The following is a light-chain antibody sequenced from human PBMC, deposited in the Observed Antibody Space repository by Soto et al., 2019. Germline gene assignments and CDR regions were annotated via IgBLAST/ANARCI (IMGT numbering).Light chain of an antibody. V-gene: IGKV3-15*01. Sequence: DKLMSQSPATLSVSPGERVTLSCRASQNIHNHMSWFLQKPGQTPRLLIYDAIIRAPDVPARFSGSWSGTEFTLTINSLQSEDFAVYYCQQYDAWPLTFGQGTRLEIK. CDR2: DAI. J-gene: IGKJ5*01. CDR1: QNIHNH. CDR3: QQYDAWPLT.